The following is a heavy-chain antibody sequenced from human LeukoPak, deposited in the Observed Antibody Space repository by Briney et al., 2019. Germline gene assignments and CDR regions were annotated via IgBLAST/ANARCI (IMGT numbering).Heavy chain of an antibody. D-gene: IGHD3-10*01. J-gene: IGHJ3*02. CDR1: GYSISSGYY. CDR3: AKSNGYGLVDI. CDR2: IYHSGIT. V-gene: IGHV4-38-2*02. Sequence: PETLSLTCTVSGYSISSGYYWGWIRPPPGKGLEWIGSIYHSGITYYNPSLKSRVTISLDTSRNQFSLKLNSVTAADTAVYYCAKSNGYGLVDIWGQGTMVTVSS.